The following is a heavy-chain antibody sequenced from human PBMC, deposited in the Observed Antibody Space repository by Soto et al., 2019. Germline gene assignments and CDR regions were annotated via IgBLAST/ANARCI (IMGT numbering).Heavy chain of an antibody. CDR1: GGSFSGYY. J-gene: IGHJ1*01. CDR3: ARDLGGS. Sequence: PSETLSLTCAVYGGSFSGYYWSWIRQPPGKGLEWIGYIYYSGSTNYNPSLKSRVTISVDTSKNQFSLKLSSVTAADTAVYYCARDLGGSWGQGTLVTVSS. V-gene: IGHV4-59*01. CDR2: IYYSGST. D-gene: IGHD3-16*01.